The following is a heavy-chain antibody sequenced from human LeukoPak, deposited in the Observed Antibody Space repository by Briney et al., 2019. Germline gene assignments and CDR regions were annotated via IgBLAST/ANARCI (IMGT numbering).Heavy chain of an antibody. CDR2: IVGSGGST. D-gene: IGHD3-9*01. Sequence: GGSLRLSCAASGFTFSNYAMSWARQAPGKGLEWVSAIVGSGGSTYYADSVKGRFTISRDNPKNTLYLQMNSLRAEDTAVYYCAKWGDYDILTGYYDSDYWGQGTLVTVSS. CDR1: GFTFSNYA. V-gene: IGHV3-23*01. CDR3: AKWGDYDILTGYYDSDY. J-gene: IGHJ4*02.